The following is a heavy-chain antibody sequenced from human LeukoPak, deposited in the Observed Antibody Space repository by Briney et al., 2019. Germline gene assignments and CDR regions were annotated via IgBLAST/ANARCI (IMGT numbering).Heavy chain of an antibody. D-gene: IGHD5-18*01. CDR1: GGSISSYY. Sequence: SETLSPTCSVSGGSISSYYWSWIRQPPGKGLEWIGHIYYSGSTNYNPSLKSRVTISIDTSKNQFSLRLSSVTAADTAVYYCARGAAGYSYGWGQGTLVTVSS. CDR2: IYYSGST. J-gene: IGHJ4*02. CDR3: ARGAAGYSYG. V-gene: IGHV4-59*01.